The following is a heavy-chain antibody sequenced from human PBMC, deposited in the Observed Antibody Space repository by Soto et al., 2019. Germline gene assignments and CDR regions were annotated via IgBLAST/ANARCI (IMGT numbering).Heavy chain of an antibody. CDR2: IHHSGSI. V-gene: IGHV4-30-4*08. Sequence: QVQLQQSGPGLVKPSQTLSLTCTVSGGSISSDYYHWTWIRQSPGKGLEWIGYIHHSGSILYNPSWKSGLTITVDTSKILFSPHLTAVTAADTAVYFCAREEDGVDILDVWGQGTTVTVSS. D-gene: IGHD3-10*01. CDR3: AREEDGVDILDV. CDR1: GGSISSDYYH. J-gene: IGHJ6*02.